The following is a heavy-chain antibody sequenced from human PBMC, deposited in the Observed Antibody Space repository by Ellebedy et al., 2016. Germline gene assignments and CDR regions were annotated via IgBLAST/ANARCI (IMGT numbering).Heavy chain of an antibody. V-gene: IGHV1-2*02. D-gene: IGHD5-18*01. CDR3: ALTARYSYGSGDY. Sequence: ASVKVSCXASGYTFTGYYMHWVRQAPGQGLEWMGWINPNSGGTNYAQKFQGRVTMTRDTSISTAYMELSRLRSDDTAVYYCALTARYSYGSGDYWGQGTLVTVSS. CDR2: INPNSGGT. J-gene: IGHJ4*02. CDR1: GYTFTGYY.